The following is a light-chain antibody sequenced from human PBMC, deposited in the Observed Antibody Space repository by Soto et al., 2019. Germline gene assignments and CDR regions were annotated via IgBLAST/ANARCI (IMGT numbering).Light chain of an antibody. CDR2: DVS. CDR1: SSDVGGYNY. J-gene: IGLJ1*01. CDR3: SSYTSSSTLPYV. V-gene: IGLV2-14*03. Sequence: QSVLTQPASVSGSPGQSITISCTGTSSDVGGYNYVSWYQQQPGKAPKLMIYDVSNRPSGVSNRFSGSESGNTASLTISGLQAEDEADYYCSSYTSSSTLPYVFGTGTKVTVL.